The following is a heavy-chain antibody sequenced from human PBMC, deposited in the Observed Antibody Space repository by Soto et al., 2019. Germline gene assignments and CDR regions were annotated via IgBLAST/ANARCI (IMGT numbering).Heavy chain of an antibody. CDR1: GYTFRNYY. CDR2: INPTGGSR. Sequence: QVQLVQSGAEVKKPGASVNISCKASGYTFRNYYIHWVRQAPGQGLEWMGIINPTGGSRNYAPRFQGRVTLTMDTSTATVYMELSSLRFEDTAVYYCARDLAAGDYWGQGTLVTVSS. D-gene: IGHD2-15*01. V-gene: IGHV1-46*01. CDR3: ARDLAAGDY. J-gene: IGHJ4*02.